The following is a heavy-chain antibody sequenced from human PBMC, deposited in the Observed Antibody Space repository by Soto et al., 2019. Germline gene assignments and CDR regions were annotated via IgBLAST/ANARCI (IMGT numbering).Heavy chain of an antibody. CDR1: GGSFSGYY. Sequence: SETLSLTCAVYGGSFSGYYWSWIRQPPGTVPEWSGENNHSESTNYNPSLKRRVTISLDTSKNQFSLKLSSLTAADTAVNYCGKNRRPRLGGVENPPQNWFAPGGQEPLVTV. CDR2: NNHSEST. D-gene: IGHD3-16*01. CDR3: GKNRRPRLGGVENPPQNWFAP. V-gene: IGHV4-34*01. J-gene: IGHJ5*02.